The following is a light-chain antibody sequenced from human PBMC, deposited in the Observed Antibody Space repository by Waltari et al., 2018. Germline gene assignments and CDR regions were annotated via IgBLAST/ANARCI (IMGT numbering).Light chain of an antibody. Sequence: EIVLTQSPGTLSLSQGERATLSCRASQSFDSNYFAWFQQRPGQVPRLLIYAASSRATDIPDRFSGSVSGTDSTLTISRLEPEDFAVYYCQQYAKAPDTFGQGTRLEIK. J-gene: IGKJ2*01. CDR1: QSFDSNY. V-gene: IGKV3-20*01. CDR3: QQYAKAPDT. CDR2: AAS.